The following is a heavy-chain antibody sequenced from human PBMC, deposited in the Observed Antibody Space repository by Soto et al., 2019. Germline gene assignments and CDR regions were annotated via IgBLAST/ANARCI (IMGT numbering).Heavy chain of an antibody. CDR1: GGSISSYY. Sequence: PSETLSLTCTVSGGSISSYYWSWIRQPPGKGLEWIGYIYYSGSTNYNPSLKSRVTISVDTSKNQFSLKLSSVTAADTAVYYCARGRDGYRYDYWGQGTLVTVSS. CDR2: IYYSGST. V-gene: IGHV4-59*01. CDR3: ARGRDGYRYDY. J-gene: IGHJ4*02. D-gene: IGHD5-12*01.